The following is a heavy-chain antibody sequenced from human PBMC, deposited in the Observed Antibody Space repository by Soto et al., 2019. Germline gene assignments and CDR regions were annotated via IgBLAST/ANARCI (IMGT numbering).Heavy chain of an antibody. D-gene: IGHD6-25*01. J-gene: IGHJ6*02. CDR1: GVSMSNYY. V-gene: IGHV4-59*01. Sequence: PSETLSLTCTVSGVSMSNYYWSWIRQPPGKRLEWIAYIFYSGSTKYNPSFESRIIVSVDTSRNQFSLKMSSLTAADTAVYYCARWHSSSGYYGMDVWGQGTTVTGSS. CDR3: ARWHSSSGYYGMDV. CDR2: IFYSGST.